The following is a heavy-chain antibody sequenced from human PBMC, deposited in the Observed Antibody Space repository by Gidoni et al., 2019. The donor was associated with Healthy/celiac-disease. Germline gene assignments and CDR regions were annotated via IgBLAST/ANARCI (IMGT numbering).Heavy chain of an antibody. J-gene: IGHJ6*02. CDR1: GGSLRSSSYY. CDR3: ARLQEGDAYYYYYGMDV. Sequence: QLQLQESGPGLVKPSETPSPTCTVSGGSLRSSSYYWGWIRQPPGKGLEWIGSIYYSWSTYYNPSLKSRVTISVDTSKNQFSLKLSSVTAADTAVYYCARLQEGDAYYYYYGMDVWGQGTTVTVSS. V-gene: IGHV4-39*01. CDR2: IYYSWST. D-gene: IGHD3-16*01.